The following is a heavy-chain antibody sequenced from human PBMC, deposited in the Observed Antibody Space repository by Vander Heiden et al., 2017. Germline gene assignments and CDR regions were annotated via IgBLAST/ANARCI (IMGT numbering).Heavy chain of an antibody. CDR2: ISSSSSYI. CDR1: SYS. D-gene: IGHD6-19*01. Sequence: SYSMNWVRQAPGKGLEWVSSISSSSSYIYYADSVKGRFTISRDNAKNSLYLQMNSLRAEDTAVYYCAPSGPVANRYWGQGTLVTVSS. J-gene: IGHJ4*02. CDR3: APSGPVANRY. V-gene: IGHV3-21*01.